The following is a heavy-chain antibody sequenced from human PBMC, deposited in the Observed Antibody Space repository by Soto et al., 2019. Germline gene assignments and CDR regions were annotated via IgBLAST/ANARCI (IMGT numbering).Heavy chain of an antibody. CDR1: GVTFTSYA. V-gene: IGHV3-23*01. CDR2: ISKSGDST. Sequence: VQLLESGGGLVQPGGSLRLSCAASGVTFTSYAMTWVRQVPGEGLQWVSSISKSGDSTYYADSVKGRFTTSRDNSKNTLYPQMNSLRAEDTAIYYCAKGSFGFDYWGQGTLVTVSS. J-gene: IGHJ4*02. CDR3: AKGSFGFDY. D-gene: IGHD3-10*01.